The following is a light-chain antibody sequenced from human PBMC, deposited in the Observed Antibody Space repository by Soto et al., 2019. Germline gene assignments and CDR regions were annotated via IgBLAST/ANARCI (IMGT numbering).Light chain of an antibody. J-gene: IGKJ1*01. CDR2: GAS. V-gene: IGKV3D-15*01. CDR1: QSVAID. Sequence: EIVLTQSPGTLSVSPGERVTLSCRASQSVAIDLAWYQQKPGQAPRLLIYGASTRATDMPGRFRGSGAGEEFTLTISSLQSEDSAVYYCQQYRGWPRTFGQGTKVEI. CDR3: QQYRGWPRT.